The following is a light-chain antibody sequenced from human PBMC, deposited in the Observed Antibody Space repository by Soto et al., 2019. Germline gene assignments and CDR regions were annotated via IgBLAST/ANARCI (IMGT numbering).Light chain of an antibody. V-gene: IGKV3-15*01. Sequence: EIVMTQSPATLSVSPGERVTLSCMASQDIRSSLAWYQQKPGQAPRLLIYGASIRATGVPATFSGSGSGTDFTLTISCLQSEDFATYYCQQYYSFPLTFGQGTKVDI. CDR3: QQYYSFPLT. CDR1: QDIRSS. J-gene: IGKJ1*01. CDR2: GAS.